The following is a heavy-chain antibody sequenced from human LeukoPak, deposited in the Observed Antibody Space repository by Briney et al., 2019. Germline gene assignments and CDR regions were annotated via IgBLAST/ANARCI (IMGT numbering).Heavy chain of an antibody. Sequence: GRSQRLSCAASGFTFSSYGMHWVRQAPGKGLDWVAVISSDGSNTHYADSVKGRFTISRDNSKNTLSLQMDSLRADDTAVYYCAKDQAAFGDYDFDYWGQGTLVTVSP. CDR1: GFTFSSYG. V-gene: IGHV3-30*18. CDR3: AKDQAAFGDYDFDY. D-gene: IGHD4-17*01. J-gene: IGHJ4*02. CDR2: ISSDGSNT.